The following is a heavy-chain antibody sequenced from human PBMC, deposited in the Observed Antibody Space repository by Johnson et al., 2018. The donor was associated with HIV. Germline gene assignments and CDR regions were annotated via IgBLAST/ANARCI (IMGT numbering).Heavy chain of an antibody. CDR1: GFTFSSYW. J-gene: IGHJ3*02. D-gene: IGHD6-6*01. CDR3: AYSSSPLSGDAFDI. Sequence: MLLVESGGGLVQPGGSLRLSCAVSGFTFSSYWMSWVRQAPGKGLEWVANIKQDGSEKYYVDSVKGRFTISRDNAKNSLYLQMNSLRAEDTAVYYCAYSSSPLSGDAFDIWGQGTMVTVSS. CDR2: IKQDGSEK. V-gene: IGHV3-7*01.